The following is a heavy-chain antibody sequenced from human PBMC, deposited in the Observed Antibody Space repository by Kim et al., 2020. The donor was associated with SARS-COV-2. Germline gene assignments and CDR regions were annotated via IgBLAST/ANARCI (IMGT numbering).Heavy chain of an antibody. D-gene: IGHD3-10*02. V-gene: IGHV6-1*01. CDR2: TYYRSKWYN. CDR3: ARDKVSWSVRPDMGWAFDI. CDR1: GDSVSSNSAA. J-gene: IGHJ3*02. Sequence: SQTLSLTCAISGDSVSSNSAAWNWIRQSPSRGLEWLGRTYYRSKWYNDYAVSVKSRITINPDTSKNQFSLQLNSVTPEDTAVYYCARDKVSWSVRPDMGWAFDIWGQGTMVTVSS.